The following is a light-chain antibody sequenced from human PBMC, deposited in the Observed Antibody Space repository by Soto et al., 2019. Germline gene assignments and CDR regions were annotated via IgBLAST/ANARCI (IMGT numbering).Light chain of an antibody. V-gene: IGLV1-40*01. CDR2: GNR. CDR1: TSNLGAGYD. Sequence: QSVLTQPPSVSGAPGQRVTLSCTGNTSNLGAGYDVHWYQQLPGAAPKLVIFGNRNRPSGVPERFSGSKSGTSASLAITGRQAEDAADYYCQAYDYSLTAAVFGGGTKLTVI. J-gene: IGLJ3*02. CDR3: QAYDYSLTAAV.